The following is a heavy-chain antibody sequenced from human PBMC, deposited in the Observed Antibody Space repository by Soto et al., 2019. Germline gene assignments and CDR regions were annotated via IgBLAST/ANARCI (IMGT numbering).Heavy chain of an antibody. CDR1: GFTFSTYG. Sequence: GGSLRLSCAASGFTFSTYGMHWVRQAPGKGLEWVAVIWYDGSNPYYADSVKGRFTISRDNSKNTVYLRMNSLRAEDTAVYYCARVFFWSAHYPHPHAAFDIWGQGTMVTV. J-gene: IGHJ3*02. CDR2: IWYDGSNP. CDR3: ARVFFWSAHYPHPHAAFDI. V-gene: IGHV3-33*01. D-gene: IGHD3-3*01.